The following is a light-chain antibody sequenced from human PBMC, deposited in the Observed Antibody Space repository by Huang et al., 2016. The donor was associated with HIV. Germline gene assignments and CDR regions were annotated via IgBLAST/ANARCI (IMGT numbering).Light chain of an antibody. J-gene: IGKJ1*01. V-gene: IGKV1-9*01. CDR1: QTISSY. CDR2: VAS. Sequence: IQLTQSPSSLSASVGDRVTITCWTSQTISSYLAWYQQKPGRAPKLLISVASTLQSGVPSRFSGSGSGTEFTLTINSLQPEDLATYFCQQVSSYPRTFGQGTKVEIK. CDR3: QQVSSYPRT.